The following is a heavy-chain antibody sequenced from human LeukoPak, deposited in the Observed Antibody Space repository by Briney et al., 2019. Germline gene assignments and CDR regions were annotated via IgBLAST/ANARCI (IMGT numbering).Heavy chain of an antibody. V-gene: IGHV4-34*01. CDR1: GGSFSGYY. J-gene: IGHJ4*02. Sequence: SETLSLTCAVYGGSFSGYYWSWIRQPPGKGLEWIGEINHSGSTNYNPSLKSRVTISVDTSKNQFSLKLSSVTAADTAVYYCASRVVVAAIVYWGQGIPVTVSS. CDR2: INHSGST. CDR3: ASRVVVAAIVY. D-gene: IGHD2-15*01.